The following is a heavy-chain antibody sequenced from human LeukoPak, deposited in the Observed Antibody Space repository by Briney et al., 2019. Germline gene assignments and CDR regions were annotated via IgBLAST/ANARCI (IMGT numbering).Heavy chain of an antibody. Sequence: GGSLRLSCAASGFTFSSYGMHWVRQAPGKGLEWVAVISYDGSNKYYADSVKGRFTISRDNSKNTLYLQMNSLRAEDTAVYYCAKDRDSSSWVMDYFDYWGQGTLVTVSS. CDR2: ISYDGSNK. V-gene: IGHV3-30*18. J-gene: IGHJ4*02. CDR1: GFTFSSYG. CDR3: AKDRDSSSWVMDYFDY. D-gene: IGHD6-6*01.